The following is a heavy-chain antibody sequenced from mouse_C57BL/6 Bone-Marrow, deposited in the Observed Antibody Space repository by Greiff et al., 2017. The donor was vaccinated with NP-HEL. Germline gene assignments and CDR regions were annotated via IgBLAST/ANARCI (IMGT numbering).Heavy chain of an antibody. V-gene: IGHV14-2*01. CDR1: GFNIKDYY. Sequence: VQLQQSGAELVKPGASVKLSCTASGFNIKDYYMHWVKQRTEQGLEWIGRIDPEDGETKYAPKFPGKATITADTSSNTAYLQLSSLTSEDTAVYYCARRGDYDGFAYWGQGTLVTVSA. CDR3: ARRGDYDGFAY. J-gene: IGHJ3*01. D-gene: IGHD2-4*01. CDR2: IDPEDGET.